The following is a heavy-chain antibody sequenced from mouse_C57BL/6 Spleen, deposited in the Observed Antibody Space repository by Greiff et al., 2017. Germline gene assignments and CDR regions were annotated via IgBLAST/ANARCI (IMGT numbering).Heavy chain of an antibody. CDR2: IYPGDGDT. J-gene: IGHJ1*03. Sequence: QVQLQQSGAELVKPGASVKISCKASGYAFSSYWMNWVKQRPGKGLEWIGQIYPGDGDTNYNGKFKGKATLTADKSSSTAYMQLSSLTSEDSAVYFCARPVVATDWYFDVWGTGTTVTSPQ. CDR1: GYAFSSYW. CDR3: ARPVVATDWYFDV. D-gene: IGHD1-1*01. V-gene: IGHV1-80*01.